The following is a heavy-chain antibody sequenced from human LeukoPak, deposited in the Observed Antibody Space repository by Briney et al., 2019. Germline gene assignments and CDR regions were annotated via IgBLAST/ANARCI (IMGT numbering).Heavy chain of an antibody. D-gene: IGHD2-2*02. CDR2: INPNSGGT. J-gene: IGHJ4*02. Sequence: GASVKVSCKASGYTFTGYYMHWVRQAPGQGLEWMGWINPNSGGTNYAQKFQGRVTMTRDTSISTACMELSRLRSDDTAVYYCARDRSDIVVVPAAIDYWGQGTLVTVSS. CDR3: ARDRSDIVVVPAAIDY. V-gene: IGHV1-2*02. CDR1: GYTFTGYY.